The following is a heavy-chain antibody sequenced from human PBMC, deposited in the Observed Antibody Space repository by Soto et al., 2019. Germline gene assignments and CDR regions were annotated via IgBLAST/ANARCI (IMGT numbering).Heavy chain of an antibody. Sequence: QVQLVQSGAEVKKPGSSVKVSCKASGGTFSSYAISRVRQAPGQGLEWMGGIIPIFGTANYAQKFQGRVTITADESTSTAYMELSSLRSEDTAVYYCARVEYSSGTDPYYFDYWGQGTLVTVSS. CDR2: IIPIFGTA. CDR3: ARVEYSSGTDPYYFDY. CDR1: GGTFSSYA. D-gene: IGHD6-19*01. J-gene: IGHJ4*02. V-gene: IGHV1-69*01.